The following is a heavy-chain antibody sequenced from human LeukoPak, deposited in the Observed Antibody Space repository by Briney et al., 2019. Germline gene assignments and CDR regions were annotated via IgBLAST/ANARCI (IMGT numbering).Heavy chain of an antibody. CDR3: ARDRQQLVLNAFDI. J-gene: IGHJ3*02. CDR2: ISAYNGNT. Sequence: ASVKVSCKASGYTFTSYGISWVRQAPGQGPEWMGWISAYNGNTNYAQKLQGRVTMTTDTSTSTDYMGLRSMRSDDTAVYYCARDRQQLVLNAFDIWGQGTMVTVSS. CDR1: GYTFTSYG. D-gene: IGHD6-13*01. V-gene: IGHV1-18*01.